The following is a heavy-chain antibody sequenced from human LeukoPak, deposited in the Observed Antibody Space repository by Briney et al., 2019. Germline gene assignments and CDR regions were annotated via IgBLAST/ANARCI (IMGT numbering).Heavy chain of an antibody. V-gene: IGHV4-59*01. Sequence: KPSETLSLTCAVYGGSFSSYYWSWIRQPPGKGLEWIGYIYYSGSTNYNPSLKSRVTISVDTSKNQFSLKLSSVTAADTAVYYCARDSSSWYDGYGMDVWGQGTTVTVSS. CDR2: IYYSGST. J-gene: IGHJ6*02. D-gene: IGHD6-13*01. CDR1: GGSFSSYY. CDR3: ARDSSSWYDGYGMDV.